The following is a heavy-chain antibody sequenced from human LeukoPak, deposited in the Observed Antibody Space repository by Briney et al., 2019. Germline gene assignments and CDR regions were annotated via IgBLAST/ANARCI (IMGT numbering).Heavy chain of an antibody. D-gene: IGHD1-14*01. CDR2: IYHDGST. Sequence: SETLSLTCIVSGGSISSYYWSWIRQPPGEGLEWTATIYHDGSTYYNPSLKGRVIISLDTSKNQFSLTLTYVTAADTAVYYCARLGVIGRTFDYWGQGTLVTVSS. CDR3: ARLGVIGRTFDY. CDR1: GGSISSYY. J-gene: IGHJ4*02. V-gene: IGHV4-4*09.